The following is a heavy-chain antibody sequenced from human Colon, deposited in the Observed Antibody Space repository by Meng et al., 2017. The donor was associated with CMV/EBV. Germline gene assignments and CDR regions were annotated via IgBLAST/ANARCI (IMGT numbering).Heavy chain of an antibody. Sequence: GESLKISCVASGFTFSSFGMHWVRQSPGKGLEWVAFIRFDGETTYYADSVKGRFTIYRDNPQKTLYLEMKSLRPEDTAVYYCAKKEASASLDYWGQGTLVTVSS. CDR2: IRFDGETT. V-gene: IGHV3-30*02. CDR1: GFTFSSFG. D-gene: IGHD3-16*01. CDR3: AKKEASASLDY. J-gene: IGHJ1*01.